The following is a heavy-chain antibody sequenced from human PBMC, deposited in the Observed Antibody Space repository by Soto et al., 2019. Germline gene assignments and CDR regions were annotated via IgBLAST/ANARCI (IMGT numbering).Heavy chain of an antibody. Sequence: EVQLVESGGGLVKPGGSLRLSCAASGFTFSNAWMNWVRQAPGKGLEWVGRIKSKTDGGTTDYAAPVKGRFTISRDDSKNTLYLQMNSLKTEDTAVYYGTVGNLEWLLWYYYYYGMDVWGQGTTVTVSS. CDR3: TVGNLEWLLWYYYYYGMDV. CDR2: IKSKTDGGTT. V-gene: IGHV3-15*07. CDR1: GFTFSNAW. J-gene: IGHJ6*02. D-gene: IGHD3-3*01.